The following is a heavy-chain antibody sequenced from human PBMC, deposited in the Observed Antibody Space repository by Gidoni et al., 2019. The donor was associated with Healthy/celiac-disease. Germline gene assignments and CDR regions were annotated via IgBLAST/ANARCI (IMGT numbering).Heavy chain of an antibody. Sequence: EVQLVASGGVVVQPGGSLRLSCAASGFTFDDYPMHWVRQAPGKGLEWVSLISWDGGSTYYADSVKGRFTISRDNSKNSLYLQMNSLRTEDTALYYCAKDIIDWNDGRGYYGMDVWGQGTTVTVSS. J-gene: IGHJ6*02. CDR2: ISWDGGST. V-gene: IGHV3-43*01. CDR3: AKDIIDWNDGRGYYGMDV. CDR1: GFTFDDYP. D-gene: IGHD1-1*01.